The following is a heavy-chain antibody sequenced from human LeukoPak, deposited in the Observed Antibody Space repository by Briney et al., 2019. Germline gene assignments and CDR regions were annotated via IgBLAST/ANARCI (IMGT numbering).Heavy chain of an antibody. D-gene: IGHD2-2*01. J-gene: IGHJ5*02. CDR1: GFTFSSYA. Sequence: GGSLRLSCAASGFTFSSYAIHWVRQAPGKWLEWVAVISYDGSNKYYADSVKGRFTISRDNSKNTLYLQMNSLRADDKAVYYCARSRYCSSISCYAAMGWFDPWGQGTLVTVSS. V-gene: IGHV3-30-3*01. CDR3: ARSRYCSSISCYAAMGWFDP. CDR2: ISYDGSNK.